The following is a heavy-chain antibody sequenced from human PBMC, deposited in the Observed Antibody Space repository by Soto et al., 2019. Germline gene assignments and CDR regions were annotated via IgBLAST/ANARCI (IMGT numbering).Heavy chain of an antibody. Sequence: QVQLVESGGGLVKPGGSLRLSCAASGFTFSDYYMSWIRQAPGKGLEWVSYISSSYTNYADSVKGRFTISRDNAKNSLYLQMNSLRAEDTAVYYCAREGEGYSYGEHWFDPWGQGTLVTVSS. CDR3: AREGEGYSYGEHWFDP. D-gene: IGHD5-18*01. V-gene: IGHV3-11*06. J-gene: IGHJ5*02. CDR2: ISSSYT. CDR1: GFTFSDYY.